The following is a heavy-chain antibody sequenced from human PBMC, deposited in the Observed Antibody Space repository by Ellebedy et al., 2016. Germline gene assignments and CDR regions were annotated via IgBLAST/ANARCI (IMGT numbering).Heavy chain of an antibody. J-gene: IGHJ4*01. CDR3: ARSVTDSSGSPLDY. V-gene: IGHV3-74*01. CDR1: GLTLSDYW. Sequence: GESLKISXAASGLTLSDYWMHWVRQAPGKGLVWVSRITSDGSITIYADSVKGRFTISRDNFKNTVYLQMNSLRLEDTAVYFCARSVTDSSGSPLDYWGHGTLVTVSS. CDR2: ITSDGSIT. D-gene: IGHD3-22*01.